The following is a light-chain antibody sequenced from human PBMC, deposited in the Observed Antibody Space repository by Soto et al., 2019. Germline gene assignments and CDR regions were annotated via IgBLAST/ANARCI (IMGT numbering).Light chain of an antibody. J-gene: IGLJ2*01. CDR1: SSNIGAGYD. Sequence: QSVLTQPPSVSGAPGQRVTISCTGSSSNIGAGYDVHWYQQLPGTAPKLLIYGNSNRPSGVPDRFSGSKSGTSASLAITGLQAADEADYYCQSYDSSLREVFGGGTKLTVL. CDR3: QSYDSSLREV. V-gene: IGLV1-40*01. CDR2: GNS.